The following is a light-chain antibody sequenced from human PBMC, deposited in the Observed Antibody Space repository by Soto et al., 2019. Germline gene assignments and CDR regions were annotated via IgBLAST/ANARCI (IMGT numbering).Light chain of an antibody. J-gene: IGKJ3*01. CDR1: QSISSY. CDR2: AAS. CDR3: QQSYSTPLST. V-gene: IGKV1-39*01. Sequence: DIQMTQSPSALSASVGDRVAITCRASQSISSYLNWYQQKPGKAPKLLIYAASSLQSGVPSRFSGSGSGTDFTLTISSLQPEDFATYYCQQSYSTPLSTFDPGTKVDIK.